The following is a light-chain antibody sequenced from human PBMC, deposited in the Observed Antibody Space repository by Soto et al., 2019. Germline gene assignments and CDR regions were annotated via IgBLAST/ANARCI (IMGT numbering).Light chain of an antibody. CDR1: QSLVYSDGNSY. J-gene: IGKJ2*01. CDR2: KVS. CDR3: MQSTHWPYT. V-gene: IGKV2-30*01. Sequence: DVVMTQSPLSLPVTLGQPASISCRSSQSLVYSDGNSYLNWFQQRPGQSPRRQIYKVSNRDSGVPGSFSDSGSGPDFTRKISRVEAEDVGVYSCMQSTHWPYTCGRGPKPEIK.